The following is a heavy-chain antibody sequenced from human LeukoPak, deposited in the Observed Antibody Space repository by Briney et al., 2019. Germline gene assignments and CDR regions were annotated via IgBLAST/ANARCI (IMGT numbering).Heavy chain of an antibody. CDR1: GFTFSSYG. V-gene: IGHV3-33*06. J-gene: IGHJ3*02. D-gene: IGHD5-24*01. Sequence: GGSLRLSCAASGFTFSSYGMHWVRQAPGKGLEWVAVIWYDGSNKYYADSVKGRFTISRDNSKNTLYLQMNSLRAEDTAVYYCANFGGXYNYGDXFDIWXQXTMVTVSS. CDR3: ANFGGXYNYGDXFDI. CDR2: IWYDGSNK.